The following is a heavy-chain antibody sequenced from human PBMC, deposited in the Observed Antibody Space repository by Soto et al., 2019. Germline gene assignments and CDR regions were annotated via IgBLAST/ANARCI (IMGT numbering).Heavy chain of an antibody. CDR3: VTRKNSGWFEYYFDY. Sequence: EVQLVESGGGVVEPGGSLRLSCAASGFTFSNSWMSWVRQAPGNGLECVGRIKSGTDGGSTDYAAPVKGRFTISRDDSKNTLYLPMNSLKTEETAMYYCVTRKNSGWFEYYFDYWGLGTLLTVSS. J-gene: IGHJ4*02. CDR2: IKSGTDGGST. CDR1: GFTFSNSW. D-gene: IGHD6-19*01. V-gene: IGHV3-15*01.